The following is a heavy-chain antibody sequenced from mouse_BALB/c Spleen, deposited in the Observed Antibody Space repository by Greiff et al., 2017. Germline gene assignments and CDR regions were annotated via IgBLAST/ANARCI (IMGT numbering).Heavy chain of an antibody. CDR1: GFTFSSYA. Sequence: EVMLVESGGGLVKPGGSLKLSCAASGFTFSSYAMSWVRQTPEKRLEWVASISSGGSTYYPDSVKGRFTISRDNARNILYLQMSSLRSEDTAMYYCAREGYSAFAYWGQGTLVTVSA. CDR3: AREGYSAFAY. J-gene: IGHJ3*01. CDR2: ISSGGST. D-gene: IGHD1-1*01. V-gene: IGHV5-6-5*01.